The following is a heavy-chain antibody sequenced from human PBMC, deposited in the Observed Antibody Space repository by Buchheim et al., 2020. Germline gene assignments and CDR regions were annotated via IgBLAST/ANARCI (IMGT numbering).Heavy chain of an antibody. J-gene: IGHJ4*02. CDR2: VYHDGST. CDR1: GGSISSCNCY. CDR3: VRHKQWVLWNDD. D-gene: IGHD6-19*01. V-gene: IGHV4-39*01. Sequence: QLQLQESGPGLVKPSETLSLSCTVSGGSISSCNCYWGWIRQSPGKAPEWIGVVYHDGSTYYNPSLKSRVTISVDTSKNQISLELRSMTAADTAVYYCVRHKQWVLWNDDWGRGSL.